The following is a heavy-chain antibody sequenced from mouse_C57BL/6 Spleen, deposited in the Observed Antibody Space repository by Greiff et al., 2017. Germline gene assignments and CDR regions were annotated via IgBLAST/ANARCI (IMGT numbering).Heavy chain of an antibody. CDR1: GFSLTSYA. CDR2: IWTGGGT. J-gene: IGHJ4*01. CDR3: ARKRIYDGYPYAMDY. V-gene: IGHV2-9-1*01. D-gene: IGHD2-3*01. Sequence: VKLQESGPGLVAPSQSLSITCTVSGFSLTSYAISWVRQPPGKGLEWLGVIWTGGGTNYNSALKSRLSISKDNSKSQVFLKMNSLQTDDTARYYCARKRIYDGYPYAMDYWGQGTSVTVSS.